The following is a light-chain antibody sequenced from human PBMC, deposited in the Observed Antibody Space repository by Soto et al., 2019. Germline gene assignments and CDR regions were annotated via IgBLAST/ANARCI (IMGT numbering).Light chain of an antibody. CDR3: QQSREWRT. CDR1: ESVRRSY. CDR2: GAS. V-gene: IGKV3D-20*02. J-gene: IGKJ1*01. Sequence: VILTQSPGTLSLSPGERATLACRASESVRRSYLDWYQQKPGQAPRLLIYGASSRATGIPARFSGSGFGTDYTLTISRLEPEDFAVYYCQQSREWRTFGQGTKVDI.